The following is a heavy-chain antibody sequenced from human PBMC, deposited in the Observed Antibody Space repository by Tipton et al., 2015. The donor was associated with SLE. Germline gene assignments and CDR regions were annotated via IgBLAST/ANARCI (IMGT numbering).Heavy chain of an antibody. CDR1: GGTFSSYA. V-gene: IGHV1-69*05. D-gene: IGHD3/OR15-3a*01. J-gene: IGHJ6*02. CDR3: ARALGFLDWGHYYGMDV. Sequence: QLVQSGAEVKKPGSSVKVSCKASGGTFSSYAISWVRQAPGQGLEWMGGIIPIFGTANYAQKFQGRVTITTDESTSTAYMELSSLRSEDTAVYYCARALGFLDWGHYYGMDVWGQGTTVTVSS. CDR2: IIPIFGTA.